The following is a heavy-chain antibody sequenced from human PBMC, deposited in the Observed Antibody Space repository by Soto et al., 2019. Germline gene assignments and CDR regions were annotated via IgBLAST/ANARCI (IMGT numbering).Heavy chain of an antibody. CDR3: ASQEPSGYSSPPDYYGMDV. J-gene: IGHJ6*02. CDR1: GFTFSSYE. Sequence: QRGGSLRLSCAASGFTFSSYEMNWVRQAPGKRLEWVSYISSSGSTIYYADSVKGRFTISRDNAKNSLYLQMNSLRAEDTAVYYCASQEPSGYSSPPDYYGMDVWGQGTTVTVSS. CDR2: ISSSGSTI. D-gene: IGHD6-13*01. V-gene: IGHV3-48*03.